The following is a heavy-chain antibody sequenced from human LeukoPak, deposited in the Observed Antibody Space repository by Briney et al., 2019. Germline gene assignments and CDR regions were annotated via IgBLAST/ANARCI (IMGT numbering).Heavy chain of an antibody. CDR1: GFTFSDAW. V-gene: IGHV3-15*01. CDR3: TTLGLGGY. J-gene: IGHJ4*02. Sequence: GGSLRLSCAASGFTFSDAWMNWVRQAPGRGLEWVGRIKSNTDGGTTGYAAPVKGKFTISRDDSKNTLYLQMTGLRVEDTAVYYCTTLGLGGYWGQGTLVTVSS. CDR2: IKSNTDGGTT. D-gene: IGHD3-16*01.